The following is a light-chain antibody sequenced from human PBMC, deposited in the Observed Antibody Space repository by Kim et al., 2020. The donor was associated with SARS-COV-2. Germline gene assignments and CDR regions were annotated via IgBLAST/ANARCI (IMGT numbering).Light chain of an antibody. J-gene: IGKJ1*01. CDR1: QCISNS. V-gene: IGKV1-17*03. CDR3: LQHNSYPLT. Sequence: ASGGDRVTITCRASQCISNSLAWFQQKAGKVPKRLIYAASNLQSGVPSRFSGSGSGTEFTLTISSLQPEDFATYYCLQHNSYPLTFGQGTKVEIK. CDR2: AAS.